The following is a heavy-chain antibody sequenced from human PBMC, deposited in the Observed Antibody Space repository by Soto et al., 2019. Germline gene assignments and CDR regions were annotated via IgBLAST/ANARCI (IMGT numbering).Heavy chain of an antibody. CDR2: VNGGDAAT. V-gene: IGHV3-23*01. D-gene: IGHD6-19*01. J-gene: IGHJ4*02. CDR1: GFTFRSYA. Sequence: EVQLLESGGGLVQPGGSLRLSCAAAGFTFRSYAMSWVRLAPGKGLEWVSTVNGGDAATYYADSVKGRFTISRDNSKNTVYLQIISLRAEDTAIYYGAKRGVAGTRYFEYWGQGTLVTVSS. CDR3: AKRGVAGTRYFEY.